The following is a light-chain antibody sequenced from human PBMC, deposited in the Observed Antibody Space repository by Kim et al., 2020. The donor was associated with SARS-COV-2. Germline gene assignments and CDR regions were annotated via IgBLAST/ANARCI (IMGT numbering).Light chain of an antibody. Sequence: DIVMTQSPDSLAVSLGERATINCKSSQTVLYSSNNKNYLAWYQQRPGQPPKLLISWASTRESGVPDRFSGSGSGTDFTLTISSLQAEDVAVYYCQQHYSTPQTFGQGTKLEI. CDR2: WAS. CDR3: QQHYSTPQT. V-gene: IGKV4-1*01. CDR1: QTVLYSSNNKNY. J-gene: IGKJ2*01.